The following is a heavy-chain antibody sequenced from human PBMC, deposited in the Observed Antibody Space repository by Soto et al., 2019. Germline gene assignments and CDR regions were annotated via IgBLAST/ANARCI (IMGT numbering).Heavy chain of an antibody. Sequence: SVKVSCKASGVTISSYAMSWVRHAPGQGFEWMGGIIPIFGTANYAQKFQGRVTITADESTSTAYMELSSLRSEDTAVYYCARGTARTNRDYYYGMDVWGQGTTVTVSS. J-gene: IGHJ6*02. CDR2: IIPIFGTA. D-gene: IGHD6-6*01. V-gene: IGHV1-69*13. CDR1: GVTISSYA. CDR3: ARGTARTNRDYYYGMDV.